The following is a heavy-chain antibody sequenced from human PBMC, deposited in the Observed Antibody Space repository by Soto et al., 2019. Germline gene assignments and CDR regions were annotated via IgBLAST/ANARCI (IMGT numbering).Heavy chain of an antibody. V-gene: IGHV3-48*03. J-gene: IGHJ3*02. CDR2: ISSSGSTV. Sequence: EVQLVASGGGLVQPGGSLRLSCAASGFTFSSYEMIWVRQAPGKGLEWVSYISSSGSTVYYADSVKGRFTISRDNSKNTLYLQMNSLRAEDTAVYYCAKQGRYYSPLRYAFDIWGQGTMVTVSS. CDR1: GFTFSSYE. D-gene: IGHD3-10*01. CDR3: AKQGRYYSPLRYAFDI.